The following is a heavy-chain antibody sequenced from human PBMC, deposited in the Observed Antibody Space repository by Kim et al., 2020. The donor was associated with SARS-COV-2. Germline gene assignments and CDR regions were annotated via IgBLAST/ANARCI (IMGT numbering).Heavy chain of an antibody. D-gene: IGHD3-22*01. Sequence: SETLSLTCAVYGGSFSGYYWSWIRQPPGKGLEWIGEINHSGSTNYNPSLKSRVTISVDTSKNQFSLKLSSVTAADTAVYYCARGLFSYYYDSSGYSYYYYGMDVWGQGTTVTVSS. V-gene: IGHV4-34*01. CDR1: GGSFSGYY. CDR3: ARGLFSYYYDSSGYSYYYYGMDV. CDR2: INHSGST. J-gene: IGHJ6*02.